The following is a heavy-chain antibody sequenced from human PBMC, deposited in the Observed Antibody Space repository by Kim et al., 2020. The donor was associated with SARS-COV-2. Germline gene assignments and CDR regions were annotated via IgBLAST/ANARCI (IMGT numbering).Heavy chain of an antibody. Sequence: SETLSLTCTVSGGSISSYYWSWIRQPPGKGLEWIGYIYYSGSTNYNPSLKSRVTISVDTSKNQFSLKLSSVTAADTAVYYCARASYFDYWGQGTLVTVSS. J-gene: IGHJ4*02. CDR2: IYYSGST. CDR3: ARASYFDY. V-gene: IGHV4-59*01. CDR1: GGSISSYY.